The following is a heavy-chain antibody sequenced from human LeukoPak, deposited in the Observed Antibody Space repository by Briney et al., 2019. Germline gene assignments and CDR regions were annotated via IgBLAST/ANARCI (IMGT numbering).Heavy chain of an antibody. D-gene: IGHD3-22*01. Sequence: ASVKVSCKASGYTFTGYYMHWVRQAPGQGLEWMGWINPNSGGTNYAQKFQGWVTMTRDTSISTAYMELSRLRSDDTAVYYCARGRYYDSSGYLDYWGQGTLVTVSS. V-gene: IGHV1-2*04. CDR3: ARGRYYDSSGYLDY. CDR1: GYTFTGYY. CDR2: INPNSGGT. J-gene: IGHJ4*02.